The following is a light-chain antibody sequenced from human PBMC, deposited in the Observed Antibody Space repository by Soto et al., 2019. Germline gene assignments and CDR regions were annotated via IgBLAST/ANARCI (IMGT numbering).Light chain of an antibody. CDR2: EVS. V-gene: IGLV2-11*01. CDR1: SSDVGDYNY. J-gene: IGLJ2*01. CDR3: CSYAGTYTVV. Sequence: QPVLTQPRSVSGSPGQSVTISCTGTSSDVGDYNYVSWYQQHPGKAPKFIIYEVSKRPSGVPDRFSGPKSGNTASLTISGLQAEDEADYYCCSYAGTYTVVFGGGTKLTVL.